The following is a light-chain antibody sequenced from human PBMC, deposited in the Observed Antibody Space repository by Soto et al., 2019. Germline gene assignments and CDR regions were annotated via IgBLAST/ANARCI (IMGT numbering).Light chain of an antibody. V-gene: IGKV1-39*01. CDR2: AAS. CDR1: QSISSY. Sequence: DIQMTQSPPSLSASVGDRVTITCRASQSISSYLNWYQQKPGKAPKVLIYAASSLESGVPSRFSGSGSATDFTLTISSLQPEDFAAYYCQQSSSMPSTFGPGTKVDIK. J-gene: IGKJ3*01. CDR3: QQSSSMPST.